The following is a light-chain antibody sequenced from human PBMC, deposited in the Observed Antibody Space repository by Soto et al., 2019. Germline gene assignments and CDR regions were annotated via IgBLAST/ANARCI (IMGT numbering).Light chain of an antibody. CDR1: QGISNY. V-gene: IGKV1-27*01. Sequence: DIQMTQSPSSLSASVGDRVTITCRASQGISNYLAWYQQKPGKVPKLLIYAASTLQSGVPSRFSGSGSGTDFTLTISSLQSEDVANYYCQKYNSASRTFGQGTKVGIK. CDR3: QKYNSASRT. J-gene: IGKJ1*01. CDR2: AAS.